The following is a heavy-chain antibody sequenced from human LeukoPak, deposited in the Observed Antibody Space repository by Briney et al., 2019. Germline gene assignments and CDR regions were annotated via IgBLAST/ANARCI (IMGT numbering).Heavy chain of an antibody. V-gene: IGHV1-18*01. CDR1: GYTFTSYG. CDR3: ARVGWDGSGSYFADP. D-gene: IGHD3-10*01. J-gene: IGHJ5*02. Sequence: GPSVKVSCKASGYTFTSYGISWVRQAPGQGLEWMGWISAYNGNTNYAQKLQGRVTMTTDTSTSTAYMELRSLRSDDTAVYYCARVGWDGSGSYFADPWGQGTLVTVSS. CDR2: ISAYNGNT.